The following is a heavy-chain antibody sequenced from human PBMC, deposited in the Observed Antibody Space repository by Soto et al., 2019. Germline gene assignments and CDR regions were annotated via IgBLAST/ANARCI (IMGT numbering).Heavy chain of an antibody. CDR2: ISSSSSTI. J-gene: IGHJ3*02. D-gene: IGHD3-22*01. CDR3: ARDVAYYDSSGEHDACDI. V-gene: IGHV3-48*02. CDR1: GFTFSSYS. Sequence: EVQLVESGGGLVQPGGSLRLSCAASGFTFSSYSMNWVRQAPGKGLEWVSYISSSSSTIYYADSVKGRFTISRDNAKNSLYLQMNSLRDEDTAVYYCARDVAYYDSSGEHDACDIWGQGTMVTVSS.